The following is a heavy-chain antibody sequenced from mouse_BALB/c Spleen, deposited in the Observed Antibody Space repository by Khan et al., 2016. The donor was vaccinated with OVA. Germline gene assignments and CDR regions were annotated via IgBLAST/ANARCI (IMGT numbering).Heavy chain of an antibody. D-gene: IGHD3-1*01. V-gene: IGHV1-63*02. J-gene: IGHJ2*01. CDR1: GYTFTNYW. Sequence: QVQLQQSGAELVRPGTSVKMSCKAAGYTFTNYWIGWVKQRPGHSLEWIGDTYPGGGYTTYNEKFKGKATLTADTSSSTAYMQLSGLTSEDSAIYYCTRREAARATWDYFDYWGQGTTLTVSS. CDR3: TRREAARATWDYFDY. CDR2: TYPGGGYT.